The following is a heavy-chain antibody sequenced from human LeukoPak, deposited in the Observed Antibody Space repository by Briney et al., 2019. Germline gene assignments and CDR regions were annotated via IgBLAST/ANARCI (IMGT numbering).Heavy chain of an antibody. Sequence: SETLSLTCTVSGGSISSYYWSWIRQPAGKGLEWIGRIYTSGSTNYNPSPKSRVTMSVDTSKNQFSLKLSSVTAADTAMYYCARGLDYGDYRIDYWGQGTLVTVSS. D-gene: IGHD4-17*01. J-gene: IGHJ4*02. CDR1: GGSISSYY. CDR2: IYTSGST. V-gene: IGHV4-4*07. CDR3: ARGLDYGDYRIDY.